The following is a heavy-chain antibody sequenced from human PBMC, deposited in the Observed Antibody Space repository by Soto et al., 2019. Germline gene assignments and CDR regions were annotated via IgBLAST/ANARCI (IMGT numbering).Heavy chain of an antibody. CDR3: ARDGRGYSTGPLGDAFDT. Sequence: GGSLRLSCAASGFTVSSNYMSWVRQAPGKGLEWVSVIYSGGSTYYADSVKGRFTISRDNSKNTLYLQMNSLRAEDTAVYYCARDGRGYSTGPLGDAFDTWGQGTMVTVSS. CDR2: IYSGGST. J-gene: IGHJ3*02. CDR1: GFTVSSNY. D-gene: IGHD5-18*01. V-gene: IGHV3-53*01.